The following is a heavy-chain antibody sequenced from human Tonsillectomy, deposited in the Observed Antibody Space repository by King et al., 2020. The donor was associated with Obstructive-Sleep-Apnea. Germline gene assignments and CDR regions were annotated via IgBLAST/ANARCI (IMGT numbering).Heavy chain of an antibody. V-gene: IGHV4-59*01. D-gene: IGHD6-13*01. CDR3: ARTLPQRSGWYNYYFDN. CDR2: IYYTGST. J-gene: IGHJ4*02. Sequence: QLQESGPGLVKPSETLSLTCSVSGGSIDNYYWSWIRPPPGKGLEWIGYIYYTGSTNYKPSLKSRVTMSVDTSKNQFSLRLSSVTAADTAVYFCARTLPQRSGWYNYYFDNWGQGTLVTVSS. CDR1: GGSIDNYY.